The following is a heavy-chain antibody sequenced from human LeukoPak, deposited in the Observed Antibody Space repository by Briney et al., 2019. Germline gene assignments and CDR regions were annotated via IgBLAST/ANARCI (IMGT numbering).Heavy chain of an antibody. CDR2: IYYKSKWYN. CDR3: GRVSSPWSPRDAFDI. V-gene: IGHV6-1*01. D-gene: IGHD1-26*01. Sequence: SQTLSLTCAISGDSVSSNSATWNWIRQSPSRGLEWLGRIYYKSKWYNDYAVSVKSRITINSDTSKNQFSLQLNSVTPEDTAVYYCGRVSSPWSPRDAFDIWGQGTMVTVSP. CDR1: GDSVSSNSAT. J-gene: IGHJ3*02.